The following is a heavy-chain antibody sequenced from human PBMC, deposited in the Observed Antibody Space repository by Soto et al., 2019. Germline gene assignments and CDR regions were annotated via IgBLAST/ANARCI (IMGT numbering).Heavy chain of an antibody. CDR1: GFTFSSYS. Sequence: PGGSLRLSCAASGFTFSSYSMNWVRQAPGKGLEWVSSISSSSSYIYYADSVKGRFTISRDNAKNSLYLQMNSLRAEDTAVYYCARDLTDYSSGWYYYYYYGMDVWGQGTT. J-gene: IGHJ6*02. V-gene: IGHV3-21*01. CDR2: ISSSSSYI. D-gene: IGHD6-19*01. CDR3: ARDLTDYSSGWYYYYYYGMDV.